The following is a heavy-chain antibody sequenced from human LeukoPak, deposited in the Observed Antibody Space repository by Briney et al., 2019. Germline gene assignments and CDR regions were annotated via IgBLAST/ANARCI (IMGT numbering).Heavy chain of an antibody. CDR2: IINSGVST. J-gene: IGHJ3*02. D-gene: IGHD5-24*01. CDR1: GFTFSRYA. CDR3: AKRRDGYNSGAFDI. Sequence: GGSLRLSCAASGFTFSRYAMSWARQAPGKGLEWVSEIINSGVSTYLADSVQGRFTISRDDSVNTLYLQMSRLRAEDTAVYFCAKRRDGYNSGAFDIWGQGTMVTVSS. V-gene: IGHV3-23*01.